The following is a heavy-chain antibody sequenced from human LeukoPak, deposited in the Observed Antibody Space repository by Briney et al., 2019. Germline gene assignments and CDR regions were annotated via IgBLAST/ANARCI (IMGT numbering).Heavy chain of an antibody. V-gene: IGHV3-7*01. D-gene: IGHD6-13*01. J-gene: IGHJ3*02. CDR2: IKQDGSEK. CDR1: GFTFSSYW. CDR3: APLNWVYPDGFDI. Sequence: GGSLRLSCAASGFTFSSYWMSWVRQAPGKGLEWVANIKQDGSEKYYVDSVKGRFTISRDNAKNSLYLQMNSLRAEDTAVYYCAPLNWVYPDGFDIWGQGTMVTVSS.